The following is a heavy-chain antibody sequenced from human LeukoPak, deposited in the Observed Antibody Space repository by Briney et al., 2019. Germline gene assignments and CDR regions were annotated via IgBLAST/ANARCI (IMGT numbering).Heavy chain of an antibody. CDR3: DGVSSVIRAS. Sequence: PGGSLRLSCTVSGFTVSSNYLSWVRQAPGKGLEWVSVIYSGGSTYYADSVKGRFTISRDNSKNTLYLQMNSLRAEDTAEYYCDGVSSVIRASWGQGTLVTVSS. V-gene: IGHV3-66*01. CDR1: GFTVSSNY. J-gene: IGHJ5*02. D-gene: IGHD2-8*01. CDR2: IYSGGST.